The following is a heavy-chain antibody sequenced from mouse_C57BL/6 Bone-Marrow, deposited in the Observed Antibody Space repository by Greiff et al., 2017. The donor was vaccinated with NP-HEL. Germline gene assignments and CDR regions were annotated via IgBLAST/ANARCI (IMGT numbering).Heavy chain of an antibody. J-gene: IGHJ4*01. Sequence: EVKLVESGGGLVKPGGSLKLSCAASGFTFSDYGMHWVRQAPEKGLEWVAYISSGSSTIYYADTVKGRFIISRDNAKNTLFLQMTSLRSEDTAMYYCARPGYAMDDWGQGTSVTVSS. CDR1: GFTFSDYG. CDR2: ISSGSSTI. CDR3: ARPGYAMDD. V-gene: IGHV5-17*01.